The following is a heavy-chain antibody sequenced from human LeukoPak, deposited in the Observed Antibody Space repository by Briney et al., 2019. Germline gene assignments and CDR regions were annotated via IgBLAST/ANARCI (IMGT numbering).Heavy chain of an antibody. D-gene: IGHD3-9*01. CDR2: IRGSGGNT. CDR1: GFTFSSYA. Sequence: PGGSLRLSCAASGFTFSSYAMSWVRQAPGKGLEWVSAIRGSGGNTYYADSVKGRFTISRNNSKNTLYLQMNSLRAEDTAVYYCAKAPRYFDWLSVDYWGQGTLVTVSS. V-gene: IGHV3-23*01. CDR3: AKAPRYFDWLSVDY. J-gene: IGHJ4*02.